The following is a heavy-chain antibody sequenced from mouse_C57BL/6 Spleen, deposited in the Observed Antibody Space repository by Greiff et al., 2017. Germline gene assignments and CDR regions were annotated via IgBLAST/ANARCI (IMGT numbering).Heavy chain of an antibody. V-gene: IGHV1-15*01. CDR2: IDPETGGT. Sequence: QVQLQQSGAELVRPGASVTLSCKASGYTFTDYAMHWVKQTPVHGLEWIGAIDPETGGTAYNQKFKGKAILTADKSSSTAYMELRSLTSEDSAVYYCTRTYYYGQPDWYFDVWGTGTTVTVSS. CDR3: TRTYYYGQPDWYFDV. CDR1: GYTFTDYA. D-gene: IGHD1-1*01. J-gene: IGHJ1*03.